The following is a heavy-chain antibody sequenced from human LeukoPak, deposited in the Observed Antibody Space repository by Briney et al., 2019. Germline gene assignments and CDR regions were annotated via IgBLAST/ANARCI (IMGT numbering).Heavy chain of an antibody. CDR2: MYYSGST. D-gene: IGHD1-26*01. Sequence: TSETLSLTCTVSGGSISSSSYYWGWIRQPPGRGLEWIGTMYYSGSTYYNPSLKSRVTISVDTSQNQFSLKLSSVTAADTAVYYCARASYSGRCFDYWGQGTLVTVSS. J-gene: IGHJ4*02. V-gene: IGHV4-39*01. CDR1: GGSISSSSYY. CDR3: ARASYSGRCFDY.